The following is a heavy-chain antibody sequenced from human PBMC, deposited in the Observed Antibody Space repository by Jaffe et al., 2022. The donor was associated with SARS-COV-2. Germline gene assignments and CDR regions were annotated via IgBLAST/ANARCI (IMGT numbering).Heavy chain of an antibody. Sequence: EVQLVESGGGLIQPGGSLRLSCAASGFTVSNNYMSWVRLAPGKGLEWVSVIYAGGGTYYADSVKGRFTISRDISKNTLYLQMNSLRAEDTAVYYCARDSSGPATWGQGTQVTVSS. CDR1: GFTVSNNY. V-gene: IGHV3-53*01. CDR2: IYAGGGT. CDR3: ARDSSGPAT. J-gene: IGHJ5*02. D-gene: IGHD1-26*01.